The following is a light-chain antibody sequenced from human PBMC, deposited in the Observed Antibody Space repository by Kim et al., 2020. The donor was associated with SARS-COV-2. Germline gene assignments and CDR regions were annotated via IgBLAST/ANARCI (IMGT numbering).Light chain of an antibody. CDR1: SSTFASNT. CDR2: SNN. Sequence: ELTQPPSASGTPGQRVTISCSGSSSTFASNTVNWYQHHPGTAPKLLIYSNNQRPSGVPDRFSGSKSGTSASLAIRGLQSEDEADYYCAVWDDSLNAFVFGTGTKVTVL. CDR3: AVWDDSLNAFV. V-gene: IGLV1-44*01. J-gene: IGLJ1*01.